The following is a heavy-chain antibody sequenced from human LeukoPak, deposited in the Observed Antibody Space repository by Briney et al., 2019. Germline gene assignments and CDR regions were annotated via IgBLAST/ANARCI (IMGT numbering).Heavy chain of an antibody. CDR2: INSDGSWT. J-gene: IGHJ4*02. D-gene: IGHD2/OR15-2a*01. CDR1: GNYW. V-gene: IGHV3-74*01. CDR3: VSFYETY. Sequence: GGPLRLSCAAAGNYWMYWVRRARGMGLVWLSHINSDGSWTSDADSVKGRFTISKDNAKNTVYLQMNSLRAEDTAVYYCVSFYETYWGRGTLVTVSS.